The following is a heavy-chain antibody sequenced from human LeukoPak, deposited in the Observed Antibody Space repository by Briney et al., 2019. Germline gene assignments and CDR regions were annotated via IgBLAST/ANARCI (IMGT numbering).Heavy chain of an antibody. CDR1: GGSFSGYY. V-gene: IGHV4-34*01. CDR2: IYHSGST. Sequence: SETLSLTCAVYGGSFSGYYWGWIWQPPGKGLECIGSIYHSGSTYYNPSLKSRVTISVDTSKNQFSLKLSSVTAADTAVYYCARLGGAAPSYYYYMDVWGKGTTVTISS. D-gene: IGHD4-23*01. CDR3: ARLGGAAPSYYYYMDV. J-gene: IGHJ6*03.